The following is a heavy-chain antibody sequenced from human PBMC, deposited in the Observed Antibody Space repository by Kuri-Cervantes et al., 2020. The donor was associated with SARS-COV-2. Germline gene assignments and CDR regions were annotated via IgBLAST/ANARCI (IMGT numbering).Heavy chain of an antibody. D-gene: IGHD4-17*01. J-gene: IGHJ6*02. V-gene: IGHV3-53*01. CDR2: IYSGGST. CDR1: GFSFSSYA. CDR3: AREERHSVTTRYYYYGMDV. Sequence: GESLKISCAASGFSFSSYAMSWVRQAPGKGLEWVSVIYSGGSTYYADSVKGRFTISRDNSKNTLYLQMNSLRAEDTAVYYCAREERHSVTTRYYYYGMDVWGQGTTVTVSS.